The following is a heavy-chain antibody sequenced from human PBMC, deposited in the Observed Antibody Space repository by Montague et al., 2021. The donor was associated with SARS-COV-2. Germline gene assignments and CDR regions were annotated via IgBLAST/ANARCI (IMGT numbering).Heavy chain of an antibody. CDR2: IYYDGKT. Sequence: LVKPTQTLTLTCTFSGFSLSTSGMCVSWIRQPPGKGLEWIGTIYYDGKTYYNSSLSSRVFLSADTSNNHFSLELNSVTTSDTAVYYCARHALRYCISANCSPVGAIDXWGQGILVTVSS. CDR1: GFSLSTSGMC. CDR3: ARHALRYCISANCSPVGAIDX. D-gene: IGHD2-2*01. V-gene: IGHV4-30-2*03. J-gene: IGHJ4*02.